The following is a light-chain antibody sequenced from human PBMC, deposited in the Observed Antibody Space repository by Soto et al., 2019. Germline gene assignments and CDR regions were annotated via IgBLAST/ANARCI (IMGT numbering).Light chain of an antibody. CDR3: KQRYHWPPLT. Sequence: EIVLTQSPVTLSLSPGDTATLSCRASQSVVRYVAWYQQKPGQAPRLLIYDATIRASGIPARFSGSGSGTDFRPTISSLEPEDFAVYYCKQRYHWPPLTFGGGTKVEVK. CDR2: DAT. CDR1: QSVVRY. J-gene: IGKJ4*01. V-gene: IGKV3-11*01.